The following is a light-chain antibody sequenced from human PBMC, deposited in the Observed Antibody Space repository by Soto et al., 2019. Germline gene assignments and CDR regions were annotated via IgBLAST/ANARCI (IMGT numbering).Light chain of an antibody. Sequence: DFQITQSPSSLSASVGDRVTITCPASQSISSYLNWYQQKPGKAPKLLIYAASSLQSGVPSRFSGSGSGTDFTLTISRLEPEDFAVYFCQQYGNSPRTFGQGTKVDI. V-gene: IGKV1-39*01. CDR1: QSISSY. CDR2: AAS. CDR3: QQYGNSPRT. J-gene: IGKJ1*01.